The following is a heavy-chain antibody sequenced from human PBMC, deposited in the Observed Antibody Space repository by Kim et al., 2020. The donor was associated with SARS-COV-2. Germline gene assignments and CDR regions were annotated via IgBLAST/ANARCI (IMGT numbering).Heavy chain of an antibody. D-gene: IGHD4-17*01. V-gene: IGHV4-59*13. Sequence: SETLSLTCTVSGGSISSYYWSWIRQPPGKGLEWIGYIYYSGSTNYNPSLKSRVTISVDTSKNQFSLKLSSVTAVDTAVYYCATGGGYDYGDYTVGFFDY. CDR2: IYYSGST. CDR1: GGSISSYY. CDR3: ATGGGYDYGDYTVGFFDY. J-gene: IGHJ4*01.